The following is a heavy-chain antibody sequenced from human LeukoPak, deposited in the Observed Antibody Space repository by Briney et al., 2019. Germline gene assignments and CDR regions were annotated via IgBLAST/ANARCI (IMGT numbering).Heavy chain of an antibody. CDR2: IYPGDSDT. CDR3: ARTGDSSGYSWYFDL. V-gene: IGHV5-51*01. CDR1: GYSFTSYW. D-gene: IGHD3-22*01. Sequence: GESPKISCKGSGYSFTSYWIGWVRQMPGKGLEWMGIIYPGDSDTRYSPSFQGQVTISADKSISTAYLQWSSLKASDTAMYYCARTGDSSGYSWYFDLWGRGTLVTVSS. J-gene: IGHJ2*01.